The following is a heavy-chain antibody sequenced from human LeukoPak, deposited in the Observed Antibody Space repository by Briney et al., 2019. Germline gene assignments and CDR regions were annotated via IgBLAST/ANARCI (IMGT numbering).Heavy chain of an antibody. Sequence: SETLSLTCAVYGGSFSGYYWSWIRQPPGKGLGWIGEINHSGSTYYNPSLKSRVTISVDTSKNQFSLKLSSVTAADTAVYYCARQLYDFWSGYSSWFDPWGQGTLVTVSS. D-gene: IGHD3-3*01. J-gene: IGHJ5*02. V-gene: IGHV4-34*01. CDR2: INHSGST. CDR1: GGSFSGYY. CDR3: ARQLYDFWSGYSSWFDP.